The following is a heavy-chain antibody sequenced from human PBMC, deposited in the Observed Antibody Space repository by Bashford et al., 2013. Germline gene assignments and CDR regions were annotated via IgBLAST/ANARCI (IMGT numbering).Heavy chain of an antibody. V-gene: IGHV1-69*13. CDR1: GGTFSSYA. CDR2: IIPIFGTA. Sequence: VASVKVSCKASGGTFSSYAISWVRQAPGQGLEWMGGIIPIFGTANYAQKFQGRVTITADESTSTAYMELSSLRSEDTAVYYCARVGWNSSNWFDPWGQGTLVTVSS. D-gene: IGHD1/OR15-1a*01. CDR3: ARVGWNSSNWFDP. J-gene: IGHJ5*02.